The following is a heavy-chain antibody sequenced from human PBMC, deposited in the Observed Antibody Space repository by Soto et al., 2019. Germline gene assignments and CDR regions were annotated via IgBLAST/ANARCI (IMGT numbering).Heavy chain of an antibody. CDR2: IYYSGST. CDR3: ARDPFYYDSSAYPHNWFDP. Sequence: SVTLSLTCVVSGASLPSDYWSWIRQPPGKDLEWIGYIYYSGSTNYNPSLKSRVTISVDTSKNQFSLKLSSVTAADTAVYYCARDPFYYDSSAYPHNWFDPWGQGTLVTVS. V-gene: IGHV4-59*01. CDR1: GASLPSDY. D-gene: IGHD3-22*01. J-gene: IGHJ5*02.